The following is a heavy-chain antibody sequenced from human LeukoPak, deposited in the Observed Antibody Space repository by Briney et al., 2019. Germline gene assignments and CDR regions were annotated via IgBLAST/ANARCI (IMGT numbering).Heavy chain of an antibody. CDR3: ATSTADLN. V-gene: IGHV3-30*03. D-gene: IGHD5-18*01. Sequence: GGSLRLSCAASGFTFSSYGMHWVRQAPGKGLEWVAVISYDGSNKYYADSVKGRFTISRDNSKNTLYLQMNSLRAEDTAVYYCATSTADLNSGQGTLVTVSS. CDR2: ISYDGSNK. J-gene: IGHJ4*02. CDR1: GFTFSSYG.